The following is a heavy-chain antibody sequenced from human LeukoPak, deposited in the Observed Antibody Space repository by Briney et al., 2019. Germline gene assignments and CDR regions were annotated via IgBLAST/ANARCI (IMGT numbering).Heavy chain of an antibody. V-gene: IGHV3-21*01. Sequence: GGSLRLSCAASGFTFSSYSMNWVRQAPGKGLEWVSSISSSSSYIYYADSVKGRFTISRDNAKNSLYLQMNSLRAEDTAVYYCARGRYCSGGSCPTDYWGQGTLVTVSS. CDR3: ARGRYCSGGSCPTDY. D-gene: IGHD2-15*01. CDR1: GFTFSSYS. J-gene: IGHJ4*02. CDR2: ISSSSSYI.